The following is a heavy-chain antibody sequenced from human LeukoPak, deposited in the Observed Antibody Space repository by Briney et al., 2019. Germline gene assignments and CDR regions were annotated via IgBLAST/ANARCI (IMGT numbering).Heavy chain of an antibody. Sequence: PSGTLSLTCAVSGGSISSSNWWSWVRQPPGKGLGWIGRIYTSGSTNYNPSLKSRATISVDTSKNQFSLKLSSVTAADTAVYYCARLRAQYCSSTSCYREYYYYYMDVWGKGTTVTISS. V-gene: IGHV4-4*02. CDR3: ARLRAQYCSSTSCYREYYYYYMDV. J-gene: IGHJ6*03. CDR1: GGSISSSNW. D-gene: IGHD2-2*02. CDR2: IYTSGST.